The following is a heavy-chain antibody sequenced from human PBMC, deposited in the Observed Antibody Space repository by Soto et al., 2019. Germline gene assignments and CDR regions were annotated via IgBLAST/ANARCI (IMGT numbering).Heavy chain of an antibody. J-gene: IGHJ6*02. Sequence: RGESLKISCKGSGYSFTSYWIGWVRQMPGKGLEWMGIIYPGDSDTRYSPSFQGQVTISADKSISTAYLQWSSLKASDTAMYYCARHGPYTAMPSRGMDVWGQGTTVTVSS. D-gene: IGHD5-18*01. CDR3: ARHGPYTAMPSRGMDV. CDR1: GYSFTSYW. CDR2: IYPGDSDT. V-gene: IGHV5-51*01.